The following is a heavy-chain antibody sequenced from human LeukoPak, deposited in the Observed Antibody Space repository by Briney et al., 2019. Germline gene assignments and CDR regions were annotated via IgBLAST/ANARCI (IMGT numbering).Heavy chain of an antibody. CDR2: INHSGST. V-gene: IGHV4-34*01. J-gene: IGHJ6*03. CDR3: ARGGYYYDSSGYYYYYYYMDV. CDR1: GGSFSGYY. D-gene: IGHD3-22*01. Sequence: PSETLSLTCAVYGGSFSGYYWSWIRQPPGKGLEWIGEINHSGSTNYNPSLESRVTISVDTSKNQFSLKLSSVTAADTAVYYCARGGYYYDSSGYYYYYYYMDVWGKGTTVTVSS.